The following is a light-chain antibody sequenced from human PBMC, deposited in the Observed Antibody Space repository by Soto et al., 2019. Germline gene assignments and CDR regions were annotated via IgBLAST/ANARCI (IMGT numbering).Light chain of an antibody. CDR3: QHYNNWPPWT. J-gene: IGKJ1*01. V-gene: IGKV3-15*01. CDR2: GAS. Sequence: EIVMTQSPATLSVSPGERATFSCRASQSVSSNLAWYQQKPGQAPRLLIYGASIRATGIPARFSGSGSGTEFTLTISTLQSEDFPIYYCQHYNNWPPWTFGQGTKVDIK. CDR1: QSVSSN.